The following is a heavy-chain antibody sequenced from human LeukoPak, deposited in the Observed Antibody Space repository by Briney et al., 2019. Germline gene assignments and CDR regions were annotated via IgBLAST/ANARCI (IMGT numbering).Heavy chain of an antibody. CDR1: GFTFNNYA. V-gene: IGHV3-23*01. CDR3: AKIFHTDGYYLGEHLFDA. Sequence: GGSLRLSCAASGFTFNNYAMSWVRQAPGKGPEWLSAISGSGGSTTDADSVKGRFATSRDNSKSTLYLQMNSLRAEDTAIYYCAKIFHTDGYYLGEHLFDAWGQGTLVTVSS. CDR2: ISGSGGST. J-gene: IGHJ5*02. D-gene: IGHD3-22*01.